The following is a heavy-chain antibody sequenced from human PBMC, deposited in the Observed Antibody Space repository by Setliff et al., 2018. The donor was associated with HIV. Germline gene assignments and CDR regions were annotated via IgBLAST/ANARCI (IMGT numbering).Heavy chain of an antibody. CDR3: AREAYSYGYVLPATRFGYYFDS. J-gene: IGHJ4*02. Sequence: SVKVSCKASGVTFSNYPITWVRQSPGKGLEWMGRIIPIFDTGDYAQKFQGRVTISADRSTSTADMELSSLRSEDTALYYCAREAYSYGYVLPATRFGYYFDSWGQGTRVTVSS. D-gene: IGHD5-18*01. CDR2: IIPIFDTG. CDR1: GVTFSNYP. V-gene: IGHV1-69*06.